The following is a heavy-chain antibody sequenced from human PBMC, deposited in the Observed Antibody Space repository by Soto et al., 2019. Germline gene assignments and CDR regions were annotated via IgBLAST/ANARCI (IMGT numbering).Heavy chain of an antibody. J-gene: IGHJ6*02. CDR3: AKDLDYYGSGPKHPAYGMDV. CDR2: ISYDGSNK. V-gene: IGHV3-30*18. Sequence: SLRLSCAASGFTFSSYGMHWVRQAPGKGLEWVAVISYDGSNKYYADSVKGRFTISRDNSKNTLYLQMNSLRAEDTAVYYCAKDLDYYGSGPKHPAYGMDVWGQGTTVTVSS. CDR1: GFTFSSYG. D-gene: IGHD3-10*01.